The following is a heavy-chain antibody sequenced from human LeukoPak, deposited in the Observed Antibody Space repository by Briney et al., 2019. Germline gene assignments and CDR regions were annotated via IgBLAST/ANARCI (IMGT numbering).Heavy chain of an antibody. CDR1: GFTFSSYA. Sequence: GGSLRLSCAASGFTFSSYAMRWVRQAPGKGLEWVAVISYDGSNKYYADSVKGRFTISRDNSKNTLYLQMNSLRAEDTAVYYCARADNYGSILDYWGRGTLVTVSS. CDR2: ISYDGSNK. J-gene: IGHJ4*02. CDR3: ARADNYGSILDY. V-gene: IGHV3-30*01. D-gene: IGHD3-10*01.